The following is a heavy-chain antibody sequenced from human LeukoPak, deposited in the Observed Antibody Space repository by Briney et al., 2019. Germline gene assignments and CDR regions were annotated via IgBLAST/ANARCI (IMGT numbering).Heavy chain of an antibody. J-gene: IGHJ6*03. Sequence: GGSLRLSCVVSGFTFSSYWMSWVRQAPGKGLEWVANIKQDGSEKYYVDSVKGRFTISRDNAKNSLYLQMNSLRAEDTAVYYCAREVTTVTTSDYYYYYMDVWGKGTTVTVSS. CDR3: AREVTTVTTSDYYYYYMDV. V-gene: IGHV3-7*01. CDR1: GFTFSSYW. D-gene: IGHD4-11*01. CDR2: IKQDGSEK.